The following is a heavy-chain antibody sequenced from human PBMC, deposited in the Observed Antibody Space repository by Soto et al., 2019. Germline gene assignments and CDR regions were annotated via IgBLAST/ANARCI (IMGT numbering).Heavy chain of an antibody. CDR3: AREGEGHDTKAYYGMDV. D-gene: IGHD1-1*01. V-gene: IGHV1-8*01. CDR1: GYTFTSYD. CDR2: MNPNSGNT. Sequence: ASVKVSCKASGYTFTSYDINWVRQATGQGLEWMGWMNPNSGNTGYAQKFQGRVTMTRNTSISTAYMELSSLRSEDPAVYYCAREGEGHDTKAYYGMDVWGQGTTVTVSS. J-gene: IGHJ6*02.